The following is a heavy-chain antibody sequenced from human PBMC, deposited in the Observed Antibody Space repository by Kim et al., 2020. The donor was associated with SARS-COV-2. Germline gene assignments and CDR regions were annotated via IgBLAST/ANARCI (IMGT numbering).Heavy chain of an antibody. V-gene: IGHV3-21*01. J-gene: IGHJ4*02. CDR3: ARFLLWGSSEGPRADY. CDR1: GFTFSSYS. Sequence: GGSLRLSCAASGFTFSSYSMNWVRQAPGKGLEWVSSISSSSSYIYYADSVKGRFTISRDNAKNSLYLQMNSLRAEDTAVYYCARFLLWGSSEGPRADYWGQGTLVTVSS. D-gene: IGHD3-16*01. CDR2: ISSSSSYI.